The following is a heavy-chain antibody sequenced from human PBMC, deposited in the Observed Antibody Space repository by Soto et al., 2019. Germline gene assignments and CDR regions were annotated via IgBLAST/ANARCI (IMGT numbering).Heavy chain of an antibody. J-gene: IGHJ4*02. CDR2: IYHSGAT. CDR3: ARDLGTGTDY. Sequence: SETLSLTCAVSGDSISSSNWWSWVRQAPGKGLEWIGEIYHSGATTYNSSLKSRATISVDPSNNHFSLKLTSVTAADTAVYFCARDLGTGTDYWGQGTLVTVSS. D-gene: IGHD1-1*01. V-gene: IGHV4-4*02. CDR1: GDSISSSNW.